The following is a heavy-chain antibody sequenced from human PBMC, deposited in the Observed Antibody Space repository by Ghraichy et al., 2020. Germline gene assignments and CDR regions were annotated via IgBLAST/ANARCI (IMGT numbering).Heavy chain of an antibody. CDR1: GGSISGFY. CDR3: ARAVSRIANNYGYDYYYYYMDV. V-gene: IGHV4-59*13. J-gene: IGHJ6*03. Sequence: SQTLSLTCTVSGGSISGFYWSWIRQPPGKGLEWIGYIHYTGTTSYNPSLKSRVTISVDTSRNQFSLKLSSVTAADTAVYYCARAVSRIANNYGYDYYYYYMDVWGKGTTVTVSS. D-gene: IGHD5-18*01. CDR2: IHYTGTT.